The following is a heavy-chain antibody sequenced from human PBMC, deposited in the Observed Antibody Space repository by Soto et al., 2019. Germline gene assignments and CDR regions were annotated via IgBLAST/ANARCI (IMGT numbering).Heavy chain of an antibody. Sequence: VKVSCKAPGDPFNSYGISWVRQAPGQGLEWMGGIVPMFGTTNLALKFEDRVTITADELTTTVYMEIRGLTSEDTAVYDCARDLADVHLWDAFDVWVHGTRVTV. D-gene: IGHD6-13*01. J-gene: IGHJ3*01. CDR3: ARDLADVHLWDAFDV. CDR2: IVPMFGTT. CDR1: GDPFNSYG. V-gene: IGHV1-69*13.